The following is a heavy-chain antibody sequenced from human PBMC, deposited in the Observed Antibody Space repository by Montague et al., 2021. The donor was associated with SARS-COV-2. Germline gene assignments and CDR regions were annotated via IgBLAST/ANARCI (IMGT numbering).Heavy chain of an antibody. D-gene: IGHD2-15*01. CDR1: GGPFSGYY. Sequence: SETLSLTCAVYGGPFSGYYWSWIRQTPGKGLEWIGEIHDGGRTNYNPSLKSRVTISSDTSKNQFSLSLTSVTAADTAVYYCARGSREVTMVVVFLLGTAHYFDSWGQGIQVTVSS. CDR2: IHDGGRT. V-gene: IGHV4-34*01. CDR3: ARGSREVTMVVVFLLGTAHYFDS. J-gene: IGHJ4*02.